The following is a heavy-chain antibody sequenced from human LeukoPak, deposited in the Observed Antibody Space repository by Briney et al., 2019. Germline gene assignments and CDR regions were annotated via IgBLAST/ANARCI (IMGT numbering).Heavy chain of an antibody. D-gene: IGHD1-1*01. CDR3: ARIHNSLDN. V-gene: IGHV4-59*01. J-gene: IGHJ4*02. Sequence: PSETLSLTCTVSGDSITSYYWSWVRQPPGKGLEWIGYIFYSGNTNYNPSLKSRVTISIDTSKSQFSLKLSSVTAADTAVYYCARIHNSLDNWGQGTLVTVSS. CDR2: IFYSGNT. CDR1: GDSITSYY.